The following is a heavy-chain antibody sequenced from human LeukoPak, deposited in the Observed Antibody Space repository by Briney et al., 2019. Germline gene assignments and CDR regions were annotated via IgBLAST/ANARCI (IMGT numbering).Heavy chain of an antibody. J-gene: IGHJ4*02. Sequence: SETLSLTCTVSGASISSYYWSWLRQPAGKGLEWLGRIYTSGSTNYNPSLKSRVTMSVDTSKNQFSLKLSSVTAADTAVYYCARESWSSGWYLGHYFDYWGQGTLVTVSS. V-gene: IGHV4-4*07. CDR3: ARESWSSGWYLGHYFDY. CDR2: IYTSGST. CDR1: GASISSYY. D-gene: IGHD6-19*01.